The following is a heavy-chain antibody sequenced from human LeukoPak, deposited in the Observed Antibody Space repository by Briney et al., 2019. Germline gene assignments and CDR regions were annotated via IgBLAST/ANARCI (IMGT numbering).Heavy chain of an antibody. CDR3: ARDTQHTIFEVVIIQGPGY. CDR2: ISYDGSNK. CDR1: GFTFSSYA. Sequence: GGSLRLSCAASGFTFSSYAMHWVRQAPGKGLEWVAVISYDGSNKYYADSVKGRFTISRDNSKNTLYLQMNSPRAEDTAVYYCARDTQHTIFEVVIIQGPGYWGQGTLVTVSS. J-gene: IGHJ4*02. D-gene: IGHD3-3*01. V-gene: IGHV3-30*04.